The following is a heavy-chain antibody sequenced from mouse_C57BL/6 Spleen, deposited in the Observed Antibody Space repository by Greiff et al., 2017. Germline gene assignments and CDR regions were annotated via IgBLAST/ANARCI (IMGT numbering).Heavy chain of an antibody. CDR1: GYTFTSYW. J-gene: IGHJ3*01. CDR3: AIDYGSSYRFAY. CDR2: IHPSDSDT. D-gene: IGHD1-1*01. V-gene: IGHV1-74*01. Sequence: VQLQQPGAELVKPGASVKVSCKASGYTFTSYWMHWVKQRPGQGLEWIGRIHPSDSDTNYNQQFKGKATLTVDKSSSTAYMQLSSLTSEDSAVYYCAIDYGSSYRFAYWGQGTLVTVSA.